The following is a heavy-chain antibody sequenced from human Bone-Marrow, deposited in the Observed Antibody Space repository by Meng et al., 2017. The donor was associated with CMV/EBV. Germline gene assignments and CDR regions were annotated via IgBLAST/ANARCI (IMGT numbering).Heavy chain of an antibody. Sequence: SGPTLVKPTQTLTLTCTFSGFSLSTSGMCVSWVRQPPGKALEWLALIDWDDDKYYSTSLKTRLTISKDTSKNQVVLTMTNMDPVDTATYYCARMVIVVVPAAISRERSGYYYGMDVWGQGTTVPVSS. J-gene: IGHJ6*02. D-gene: IGHD2-2*02. CDR1: GFSLSTSGMC. V-gene: IGHV2-70*20. CDR2: IDWDDDK. CDR3: ARMVIVVVPAAISRERSGYYYGMDV.